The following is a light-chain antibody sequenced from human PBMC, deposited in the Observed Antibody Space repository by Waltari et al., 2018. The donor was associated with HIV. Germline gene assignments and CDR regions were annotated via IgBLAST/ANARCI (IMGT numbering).Light chain of an antibody. CDR2: GAS. Sequence: DLPMNRPRSTLSASVAHRATITRPASQSIDNYLNWYQQKPGKAPKLLIYGASTLETGVPSRFSGSGSGRDFTLTITRVQPEDFATYYCQQSYNMHTFGQGTKLDTK. CDR3: QQSYNMHT. V-gene: IGKV1-39*01. CDR1: QSIDNY. J-gene: IGKJ2*01.